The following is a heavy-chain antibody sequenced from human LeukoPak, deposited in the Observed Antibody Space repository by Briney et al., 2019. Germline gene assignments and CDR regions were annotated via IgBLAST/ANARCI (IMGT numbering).Heavy chain of an antibody. CDR3: ARRDPTTVTAFDY. Sequence: GESLQISCRFSGFDFTRDWIGWVRLLPGKGLEWMGIIFPDDSDTRYSPSFQGQVTLSADKSISTAYLQWSSLKASDTAIYYCARRDPTTVTAFDYWGQGTLVTVSS. J-gene: IGHJ4*02. CDR1: GFDFTRDW. D-gene: IGHD4-17*01. CDR2: IFPDDSDT. V-gene: IGHV5-51*01.